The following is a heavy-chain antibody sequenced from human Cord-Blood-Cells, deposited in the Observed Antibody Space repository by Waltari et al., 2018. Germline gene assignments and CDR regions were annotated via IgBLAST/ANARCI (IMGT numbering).Heavy chain of an antibody. Sequence: QVQLQESGPGLVKPSETLSLTCAVSGYSISSGYYWGWIRQPPGKGLEWIGSIYHSASTYYNPSLKSGVTISVDTAKNQFSLKRSYVTAADTAVYYCARVGPKLGIAYWGQGTLVTVSS. CDR3: ARVGPKLGIAY. V-gene: IGHV4-38-2*01. CDR1: GYSISSGYY. J-gene: IGHJ4*02. D-gene: IGHD7-27*01. CDR2: IYHSAST.